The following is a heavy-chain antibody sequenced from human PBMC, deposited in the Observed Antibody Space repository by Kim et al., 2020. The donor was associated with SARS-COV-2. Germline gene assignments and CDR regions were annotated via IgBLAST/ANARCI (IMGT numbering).Heavy chain of an antibody. Sequence: SETLSLTCAVYGGSFSGYYWSWIRQPPGKGLEWIGEINHSGSTNYNPSLKSRVTISVDTSKNQFSLKLSSVTAADTAVYYCARGGIAAAGTGRWFDPWGQGTLVTVSS. V-gene: IGHV4-34*01. CDR3: ARGGIAAAGTGRWFDP. CDR2: INHSGST. J-gene: IGHJ5*02. CDR1: GGSFSGYY. D-gene: IGHD6-13*01.